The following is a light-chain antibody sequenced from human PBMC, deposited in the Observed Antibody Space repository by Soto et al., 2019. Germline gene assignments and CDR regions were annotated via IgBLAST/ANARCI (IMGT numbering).Light chain of an antibody. CDR1: QSISDW. CDR2: KAS. J-gene: IGKJ1*01. CDR3: QKYNGT. V-gene: IGKV1-5*03. Sequence: DIQMTQSPSTLSASVGDRVTITCRASQSISDWLAWYQQKPGKAPKLLIYKASSLESGVPSRFSGSGSGTEFTISISSLQPDDFATYYCQKYNGTFGQGTKVEIK.